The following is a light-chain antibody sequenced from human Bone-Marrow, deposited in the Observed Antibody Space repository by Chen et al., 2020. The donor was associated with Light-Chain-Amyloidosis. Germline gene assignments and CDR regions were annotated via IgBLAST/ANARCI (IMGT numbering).Light chain of an antibody. J-gene: IGLJ2*01. V-gene: IGLV2-14*01. Sequence: QSALTQPASVSGSPGQSITISCTGTSSDVGGYNYVSWYQHHPGKAPKLMIYEVITRPSGVSHRFSASKSGNTASLTISGLQAEDEAEYYCSSYTSTSTLVVFGGGTKLTVL. CDR2: EVI. CDR3: SSYTSTSTLVV. CDR1: SSDVGGYNY.